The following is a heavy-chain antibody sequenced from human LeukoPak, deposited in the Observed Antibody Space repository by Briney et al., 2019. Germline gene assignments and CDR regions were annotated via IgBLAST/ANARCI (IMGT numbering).Heavy chain of an antibody. V-gene: IGHV3-11*04. CDR1: GFIFSDYY. CDR3: ARRDWVSGAVRAFDI. Sequence: GGSLRLSCVVSGFIFSDYYMSWMRQAPGKGLEWVSYISNDSGDKYYVDSVRGRFTISRDNANKSMYLHMSGLRVEDTAVYYCARRDWVSGAVRAFDIWGQGTMVTVSS. CDR2: ISNDSGDK. D-gene: IGHD3-3*01. J-gene: IGHJ3*02.